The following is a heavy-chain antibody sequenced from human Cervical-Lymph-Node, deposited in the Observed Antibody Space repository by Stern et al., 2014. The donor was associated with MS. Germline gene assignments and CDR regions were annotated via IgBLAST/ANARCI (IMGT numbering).Heavy chain of an antibody. V-gene: IGHV2-5*02. CDR2: IYWDDEK. D-gene: IGHD4-17*01. CDR1: GFALRNSGVS. CDR3: THSLHGDYYDAFDT. Sequence: QVTLRESGPTLVKATQPLTLTCTFSGFALRNSGVSVAWIRQPPGKALEWLAVIYWDDEKRYSPSPKSRLSITKDASESQVVLTMTNMDPVDTATYYCTHSLHGDYYDAFDTWGQGTMVTVSS. J-gene: IGHJ3*02.